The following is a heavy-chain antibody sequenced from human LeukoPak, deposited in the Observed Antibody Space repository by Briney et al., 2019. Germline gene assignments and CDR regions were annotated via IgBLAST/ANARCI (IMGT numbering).Heavy chain of an antibody. CDR3: ARQSLDYYETLDAFDI. D-gene: IGHD3-22*01. Sequence: ASVEVSCKASEYTFTDYYIHWMRQAPGQGLEWMGWINCKSGATSYAQKFRGRVTMTKDRPIRTAYMELSRLKSDDTAVYYCARQSLDYYETLDAFDIWGQGTAVTVSS. CDR1: EYTFTDYY. V-gene: IGHV1-2*02. CDR2: INCKSGAT. J-gene: IGHJ3*02.